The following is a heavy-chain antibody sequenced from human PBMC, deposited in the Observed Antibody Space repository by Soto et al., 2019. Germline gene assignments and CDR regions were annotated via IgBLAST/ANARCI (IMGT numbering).Heavy chain of an antibody. J-gene: IGHJ5*02. CDR2: INHSGST. Sequence: PSETLSLTCAVYGGSFSGYYWSWIRQPPGKGLEWIGEINHSGSTNYNPSLKSRVTISVDTSKNQFSLKLSSVTAADTAVYYCARGWNTLGYCSGGSCYAGRWFDPWGQGTLVTVSS. V-gene: IGHV4-34*01. CDR1: GGSFSGYY. CDR3: ARGWNTLGYCSGGSCYAGRWFDP. D-gene: IGHD2-15*01.